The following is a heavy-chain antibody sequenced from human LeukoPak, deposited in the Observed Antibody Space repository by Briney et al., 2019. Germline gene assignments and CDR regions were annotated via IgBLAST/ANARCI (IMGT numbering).Heavy chain of an antibody. CDR1: GVTFCSYA. V-gene: IGHV3-23*01. J-gene: IGHJ6*03. Sequence: GGSLRLSCVDSGVTFCSYAMSWVRQAPGKGLEWFSAISGSGGSTYYADSVKGRFTISRENAKNSLYLQMNSLTAGDTAVYYCAKDGDSYMDVWGKGTTVTVSS. CDR2: ISGSGGST. D-gene: IGHD3-10*01. CDR3: AKDGDSYMDV.